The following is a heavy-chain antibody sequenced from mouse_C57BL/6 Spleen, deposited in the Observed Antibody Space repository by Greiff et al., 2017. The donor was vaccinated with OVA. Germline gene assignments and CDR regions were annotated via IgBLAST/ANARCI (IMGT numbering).Heavy chain of an antibody. J-gene: IGHJ4*01. Sequence: QVQLQQSGAELVRPGASVTLSCKASGYTFTDYEMHWVKQTPVHGLEWIGAIDPETGGTAYNQKFKGKAILTADKSSSTAYMELRSLTSEDSAVYYCTRALGTDYAMDYWGQGTSVTVSS. D-gene: IGHD3-1*01. CDR1: GYTFTDYE. CDR2: IDPETGGT. CDR3: TRALGTDYAMDY. V-gene: IGHV1-15*01.